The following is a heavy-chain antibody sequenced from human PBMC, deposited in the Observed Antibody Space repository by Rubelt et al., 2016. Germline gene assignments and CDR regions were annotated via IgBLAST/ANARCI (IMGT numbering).Heavy chain of an antibody. Sequence: QLQLQESGPGLVKPSETLSLTCSVSGGSISSISYYWAWIRQAPGKGPEWIGSMYYSGRTHYNPSFGCRFTISADTSKNQFSLNLRSVTAADTAVYYCARELTTVTTNNWFDPWGQGTLVTVSS. CDR3: ARELTTVTTNNWFDP. CDR1: GGSISSISYY. CDR2: MYYSGRT. V-gene: IGHV4-39*02. J-gene: IGHJ5*02. D-gene: IGHD4-17*01.